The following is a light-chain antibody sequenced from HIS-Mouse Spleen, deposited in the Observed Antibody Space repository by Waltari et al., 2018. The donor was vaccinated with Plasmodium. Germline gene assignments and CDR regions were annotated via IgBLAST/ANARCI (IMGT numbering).Light chain of an antibody. Sequence: AIQMTQSPSSLSASVGARVTITCRASQGIRNDLGWYQQKPGKAPKLLISAASSLQSGVPSRFSGSGSGTDFTLTISSLQPEDFATYYCLQDYNDPYTFGQGTKLEIK. CDR1: QGIRND. CDR3: LQDYNDPYT. CDR2: AAS. J-gene: IGKJ2*01. V-gene: IGKV1-6*01.